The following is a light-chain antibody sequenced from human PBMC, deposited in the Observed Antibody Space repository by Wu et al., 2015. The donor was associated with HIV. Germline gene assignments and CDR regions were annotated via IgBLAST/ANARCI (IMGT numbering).Light chain of an antibody. J-gene: IGKJ5*01. Sequence: IQLTQSPPSLSASVGDRVTITCRASQGISTYLAWYQQKTGKAPKLLIYGASTLHSGVPSRFSGSGSGTDFXLTISSLQPEDFATYYCQQFDTYPLTFGQGTRLEIK. CDR1: QGISTY. CDR3: QQFDTYPLT. V-gene: IGKV1-9*01. CDR2: GAS.